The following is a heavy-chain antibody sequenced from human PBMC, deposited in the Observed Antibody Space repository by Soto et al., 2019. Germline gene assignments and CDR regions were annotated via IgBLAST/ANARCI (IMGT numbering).Heavy chain of an antibody. V-gene: IGHV3-9*01. CDR1: GFSFGDYG. J-gene: IGHJ6*02. Sequence: EVQLVESGGDLVQPGRSLRLSCAASGFSFGDYGMHWVRQAPGTGLEWVSGISWKSASIGYADSVKGRFTISRDNAKNLLYLEMNSLSAEDTALYHCAKSRGGTANGLDVWGQGTTVTVSS. CDR3: AKSRGGTANGLDV. D-gene: IGHD2-15*01. CDR2: ISWKSASI.